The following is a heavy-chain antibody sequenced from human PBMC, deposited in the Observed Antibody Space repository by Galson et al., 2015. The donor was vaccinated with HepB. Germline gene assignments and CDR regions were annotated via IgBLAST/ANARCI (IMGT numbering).Heavy chain of an antibody. D-gene: IGHD6-19*01. CDR3: ARLVFYSSGWYGYYFDY. CDR1: GYSFTSYW. V-gene: IGHV5-10-1*01. Sequence: QSGAEVKKPGESLRISFKGSGYSFTSYWISWVRQMPGKGLEWMGRIDPSDSYTNYSPSFQGHVTISADKSISTAYLQWSSLKASDTAMYYCARLVFYSSGWYGYYFDYWGQGTLVTVSS. J-gene: IGHJ4*02. CDR2: IDPSDSYT.